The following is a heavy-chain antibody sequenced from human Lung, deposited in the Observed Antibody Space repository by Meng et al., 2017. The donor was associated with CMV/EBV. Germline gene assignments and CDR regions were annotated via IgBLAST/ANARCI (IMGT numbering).Heavy chain of an antibody. V-gene: IGHV3-30*02. CDR2: ILSDGHQT. Sequence: GESLKISCIASGFIFNTYGMHWVRQAPGKGLEWVAFILSDGHQTYYADSVKGRFAVSRDNSKNTLYLRMTSLRAGDTAVYYCARDGLHLYRFLEWLFGYYFDYXGRGXLVTVSS. CDR1: GFIFNTYG. J-gene: IGHJ4*02. CDR3: ARDGLHLYRFLEWLFGYYFDY. D-gene: IGHD3-3*01.